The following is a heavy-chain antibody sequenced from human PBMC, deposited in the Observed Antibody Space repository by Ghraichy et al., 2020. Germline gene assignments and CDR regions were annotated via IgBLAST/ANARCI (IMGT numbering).Heavy chain of an antibody. D-gene: IGHD3-22*01. V-gene: IGHV1-2*02. CDR2: INLNSPDP. CDR3: ATLSTYFYDAAGPEA. CDR1: GYSFSDNY. J-gene: IGHJ4*02. Sequence: ASVKVSCKASGYSFSDNYIHWVRQAPGQGLGGRGGINLNSPDPKFARKFQGRVTMTRDTPISTVSMELSGLRTDDTARYFCATLSTYFYDAAGPEAWGQGTLVTVSS.